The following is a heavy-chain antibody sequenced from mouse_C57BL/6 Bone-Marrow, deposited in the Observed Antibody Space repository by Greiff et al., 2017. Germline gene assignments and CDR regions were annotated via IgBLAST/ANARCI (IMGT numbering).Heavy chain of an antibody. Sequence: EVKLVESGGGLVKPGGSLKLSCAASGFTFSDYGMHWVRQAPEKGLEWVAYISSGSSTIYYADTVKGRFTISRDNAKNTLFLQMTSLRSEDTAMYYCAREIITTVVAPFDYWGQGTTLTVSS. CDR3: AREIITTVVAPFDY. D-gene: IGHD1-1*01. CDR2: ISSGSSTI. V-gene: IGHV5-17*01. CDR1: GFTFSDYG. J-gene: IGHJ2*01.